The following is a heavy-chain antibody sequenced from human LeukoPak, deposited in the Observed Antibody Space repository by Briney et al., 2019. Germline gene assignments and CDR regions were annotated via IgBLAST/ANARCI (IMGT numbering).Heavy chain of an antibody. J-gene: IGHJ3*02. D-gene: IGHD2/OR15-2a*01. Sequence: GASVTVSCKASGYSFSTYAVHWVRQAPGQRLEWMGWIAGDGNTKYSQDFQGRFTITRDTSASTAYMELSSLRSDDMAVYYCVRDNREGAFDIWGQGTMVTVSP. CDR1: GYSFSTYA. CDR3: VRDNREGAFDI. V-gene: IGHV1-3*03. CDR2: IAGDGNT.